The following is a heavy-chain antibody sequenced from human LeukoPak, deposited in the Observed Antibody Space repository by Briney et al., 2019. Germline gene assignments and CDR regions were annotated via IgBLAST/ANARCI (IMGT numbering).Heavy chain of an antibody. V-gene: IGHV3-23*01. CDR1: GLTLSNYA. CDR3: SKDPNGDYVGSFDM. J-gene: IGHJ3*02. Sequence: GGSLTLLCTAWGLTLSNYATLWLRQAPGKGREGVSSNTCSGRGTHHPASVKGRFSVTRDNSQNTVFLQMNSLRAHDTALYYCSKDPNGDYVGSFDMWGPGTMVTVSS. CDR2: NTCSGRGT. D-gene: IGHD4-17*01.